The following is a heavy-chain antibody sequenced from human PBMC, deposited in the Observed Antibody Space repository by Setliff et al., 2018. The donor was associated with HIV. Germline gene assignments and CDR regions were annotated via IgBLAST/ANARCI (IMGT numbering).Heavy chain of an antibody. V-gene: IGHV3-30*02. D-gene: IGHD2-2*01. CDR1: GFTFSSYG. CDR3: ARGYCNSSNCYAIDY. J-gene: IGHJ4*02. Sequence: GGSLRLSCAASGFTFSSYGLHWVRQAPGKGLEWVAFIRYDGSNKYYADSVKGRFTISRDNSKNTLYLQMNSLRAEDTAVYYCARGYCNSSNCYAIDYWGQGTLVTVSS. CDR2: IRYDGSNK.